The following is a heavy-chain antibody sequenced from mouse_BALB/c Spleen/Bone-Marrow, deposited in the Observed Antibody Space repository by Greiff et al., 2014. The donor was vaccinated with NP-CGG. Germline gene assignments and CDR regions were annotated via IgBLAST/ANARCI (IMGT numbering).Heavy chain of an antibody. J-gene: IGHJ3*01. CDR3: ARGDDYVSWFAY. Sequence: EVQLVESGGDLVQPGGSLKLSCAASGFTFSNYGMSWVRQTPDKRLEFVATINTNGGEIYYPDSVKGRFTISRDNAKNTLYLQMRSLKSEDTAMYYCARGDDYVSWFAYWGQGTLVTVSA. D-gene: IGHD2-4*01. CDR1: GFTFSNYG. CDR2: INTNGGEI. V-gene: IGHV5-6-3*01.